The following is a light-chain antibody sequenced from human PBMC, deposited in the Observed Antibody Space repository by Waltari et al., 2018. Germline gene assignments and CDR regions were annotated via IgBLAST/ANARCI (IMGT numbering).Light chain of an antibody. CDR3: SSYTSSSTHVV. Sequence: QSALTQPASVSGSPGQSITISCTGTSSDVGGYNDVSWYQQHPGKAPKLMIYEVSNRPSGFSNRFSGSKSGNTASLTISGLQAEDDADYSCSSYTSSSTHVVFGGGTKLTVL. CDR1: SSDVGGYND. CDR2: EVS. J-gene: IGLJ2*01. V-gene: IGLV2-14*01.